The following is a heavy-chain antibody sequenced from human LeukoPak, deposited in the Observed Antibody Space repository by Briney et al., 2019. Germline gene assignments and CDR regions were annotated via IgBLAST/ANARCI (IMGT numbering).Heavy chain of an antibody. CDR1: GGSISSHY. V-gene: IGHV4-59*11. D-gene: IGHD2-21*01. J-gene: IGHJ4*02. Sequence: SGTLTLTCTVCGGSISSHYWSWIRQSPGKGLEWIGFLHYRGNTNSNPSLRSRVTISMDTSKNQFSLKMSSVTAADTAVYYCARGVVIAPQTFDYWGQGTLVTVSS. CDR3: ARGVVIAPQTFDY. CDR2: LHYRGNT.